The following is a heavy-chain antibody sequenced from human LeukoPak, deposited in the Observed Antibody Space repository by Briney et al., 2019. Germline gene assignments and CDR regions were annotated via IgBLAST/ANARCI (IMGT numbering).Heavy chain of an antibody. CDR1: GFTFSSYA. D-gene: IGHD3-16*01. CDR3: ARIPDYDYVWGSYYYYYYMDV. J-gene: IGHJ6*03. V-gene: IGHV3-48*01. Sequence: GGSLRLSCAASGFTFSSYAMSWVRQAPGKGLEWVSYISRVSSTIYYADSVKGRFTISSDNAMNSLYLQMNSLRAEDTAVYYCARIPDYDYVWGSYYYYYYMDVWGKGTTVTVSS. CDR2: ISRVSSTI.